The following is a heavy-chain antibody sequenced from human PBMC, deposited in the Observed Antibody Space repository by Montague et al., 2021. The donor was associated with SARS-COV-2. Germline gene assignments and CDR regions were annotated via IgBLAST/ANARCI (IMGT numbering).Heavy chain of an antibody. V-gene: IGHV3-74*01. CDR3: ARDTDSGSYWGAFDI. D-gene: IGHD1-26*01. Sequence: SLRLSCAASGFTFSSYWMHWVRQAPGKGLVWVSRISSDGSGTTYADSVKGRFTISGDNAKNTLYLQMNSLRAEDTAVYYCARDTDSGSYWGAFDIWGQGTMVTVSS. J-gene: IGHJ3*02. CDR1: GFTFSSYW. CDR2: ISSDGSGT.